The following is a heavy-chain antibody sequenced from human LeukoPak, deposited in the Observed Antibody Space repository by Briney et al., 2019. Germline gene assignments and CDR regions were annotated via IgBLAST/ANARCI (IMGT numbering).Heavy chain of an antibody. J-gene: IGHJ4*02. D-gene: IGHD3-22*01. CDR3: SLVVITRPFDY. CDR2: ISGSGGST. V-gene: IGHV3-23*01. Sequence: PGGSLRLSCAASGFTFSSYAMSWVRQAPGKGLEWVSVISGSGGSTYYADSVKGRVTISRDNSKNTLYPQMNSLRAEDTAVYYCSLVVITRPFDYWGQGTLVTVSS. CDR1: GFTFSSYA.